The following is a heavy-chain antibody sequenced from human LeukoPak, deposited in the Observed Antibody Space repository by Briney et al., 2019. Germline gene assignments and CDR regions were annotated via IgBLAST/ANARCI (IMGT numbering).Heavy chain of an antibody. CDR2: ISSSSSYI. Sequence: PGGSLRLSCAASGFTFSSYSMNWVRQAPGKGLEWVSSISSSSSYIYYADSVKGRFTISRDNAKNSLYLQMNSRRAEDTAVYYCARDVVVRGTVLDYWGQGTLVTVSS. CDR1: GFTFSSYS. CDR3: ARDVVVRGTVLDY. D-gene: IGHD2-21*01. V-gene: IGHV3-21*01. J-gene: IGHJ4*02.